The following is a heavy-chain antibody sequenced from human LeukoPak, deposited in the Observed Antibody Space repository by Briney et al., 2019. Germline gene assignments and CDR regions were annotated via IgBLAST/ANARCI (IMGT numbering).Heavy chain of an antibody. Sequence: SETLSLTCAVYGGSFSGYYWSWIRQPPGKGLEWIGEISHSGSTNYNPSLKSRVTISVDTSKNQFSLKLSSVTAADTAVYYCARGDSYYDFWSGKFFDYWGQGTLVTVSS. V-gene: IGHV4-34*01. CDR2: ISHSGST. D-gene: IGHD3-3*01. CDR1: GGSFSGYY. CDR3: ARGDSYYDFWSGKFFDY. J-gene: IGHJ4*02.